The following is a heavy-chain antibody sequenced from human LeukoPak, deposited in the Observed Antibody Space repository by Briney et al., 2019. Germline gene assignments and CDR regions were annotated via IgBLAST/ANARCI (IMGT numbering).Heavy chain of an antibody. CDR3: AERSNANTV. D-gene: IGHD3-16*01. V-gene: IGHV4-61*02. CDR2: IYGASGNT. Sequence: SETLSLTCTVSGASISSGPSFWSWIRQPAGKGLEWIGRIYGASGNTNYNPSLKSRVTISVDASKNQFSLKLTSVTAADTAVYYCAERSNANTVWGQGTLVTVSS. J-gene: IGHJ4*02. CDR1: GASISSGPSF.